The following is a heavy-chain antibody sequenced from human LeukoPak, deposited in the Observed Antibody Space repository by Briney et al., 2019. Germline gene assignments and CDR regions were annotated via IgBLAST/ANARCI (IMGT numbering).Heavy chain of an antibody. CDR1: GFTFSSYS. D-gene: IGHD1-26*01. V-gene: IGHV3-48*01. Sequence: GGSLRLSCAASGFTFSSYSMNWVRQAPGKGLEWVSYISSSSSTIYYADSVKGRFTISRDNAKNSLYLQMNSLRAEDTAVYYCARPHSGSYLHAFDIWGQGTMVTVSS. CDR3: ARPHSGSYLHAFDI. CDR2: ISSSSSTI. J-gene: IGHJ3*02.